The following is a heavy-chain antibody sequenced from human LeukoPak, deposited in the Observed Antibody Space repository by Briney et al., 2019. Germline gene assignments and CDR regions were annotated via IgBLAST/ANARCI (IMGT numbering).Heavy chain of an antibody. CDR3: ARWAAAGERRENWYDP. D-gene: IGHD6-13*01. CDR2: IYTSGST. CDR1: GGSISSYY. J-gene: IGHJ5*02. V-gene: IGHV4-4*07. Sequence: ASETLSLTCTVSGGSISSYYWSWIRQPAGKGLEWIGRIYTSGSTNYNPSLKSRVTISVDKSKNQFSLKLSSVTAADTAVYYCARWAAAGERRENWYDPWGQGTLVTVSS.